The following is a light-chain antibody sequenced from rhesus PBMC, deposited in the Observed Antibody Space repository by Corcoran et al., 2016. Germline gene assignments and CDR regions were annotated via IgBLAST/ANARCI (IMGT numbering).Light chain of an antibody. CDR1: QSVSSY. Sequence: EIVMTQSPATLSLSPGERATLSCRARQSVSSYVAWYQQQPGQAPRLLIYGASSSATGIPDRFSGSGSRTDFTLIISILEPEDVGVYYCQQYNNWRTFGQGTKVEIK. CDR2: GAS. CDR3: QQYNNWRT. V-gene: IGKV3S9*01. J-gene: IGKJ1*01.